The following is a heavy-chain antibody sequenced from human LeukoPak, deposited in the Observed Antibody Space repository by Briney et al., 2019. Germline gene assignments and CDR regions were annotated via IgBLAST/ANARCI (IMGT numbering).Heavy chain of an antibody. CDR1: GYTFTSYY. V-gene: IGHV1-46*01. J-gene: IGHJ4*02. CDR3: AREIVPNYYDSSGYPGY. Sequence: ASVKVSCKASGYTFTSYYMHWVRQAPGQGLEWMGIIYPSGGSTSYAQKFQGRVTMTRDTSTSTVYMELSSLRSEDTAVYYCAREIVPNYYDSSGYPGYWGQGTLVTVSS. D-gene: IGHD3-22*01. CDR2: IYPSGGST.